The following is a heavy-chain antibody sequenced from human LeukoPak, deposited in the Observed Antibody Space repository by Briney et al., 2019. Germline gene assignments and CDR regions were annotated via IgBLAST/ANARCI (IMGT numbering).Heavy chain of an antibody. CDR2: IYYSGST. Sequence: SETLSLTCTVSGGSISSSGYYWGWIRQPPGKGLEWIGSIYYSGSTYYNPSLKSRVTISVDTSKNQFSLKLSSVTAADTAVYYCARQSLNFGESYEDWFDPWGQGTLVTVSS. CDR1: GGSISSSGYY. CDR3: ARQSLNFGESYEDWFDP. D-gene: IGHD3-10*01. V-gene: IGHV4-39*01. J-gene: IGHJ5*02.